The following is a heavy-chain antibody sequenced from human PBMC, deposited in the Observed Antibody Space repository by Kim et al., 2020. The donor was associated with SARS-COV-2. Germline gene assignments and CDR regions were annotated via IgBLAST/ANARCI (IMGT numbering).Heavy chain of an antibody. CDR2: ISYDGSNK. Sequence: GGSLRLSCAASGFTFSSYAMHWVRQAPGKGLGWLTDISYDGSNKYYADSVKGRFTISRDNSKDTLYLQMNSLRLEDTAVYYCARDRYARTNGDHYYDVDVWGQGTTVTVSS. CDR3: ARDRYARTNGDHYYDVDV. V-gene: IGHV3-30-3*01. D-gene: IGHD2-8*01. CDR1: GFTFSSYA. J-gene: IGHJ6*02.